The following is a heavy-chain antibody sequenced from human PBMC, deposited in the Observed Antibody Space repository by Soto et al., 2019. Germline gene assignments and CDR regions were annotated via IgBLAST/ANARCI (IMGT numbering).Heavy chain of an antibody. D-gene: IGHD1-7*01. CDR2: IYYSGST. J-gene: IGHJ4*02. Sequence: PSETLSLTCTVSGGSISSYYCSWIRQPPGKGLEWIGYIYYSGSTNYNPSLKSRVTISVDTSKNQFSLKLSSVTAADTAVYYCARGSTGTTFHYWGQGTLVTISS. CDR1: GGSISSYY. CDR3: ARGSTGTTFHY. V-gene: IGHV4-59*01.